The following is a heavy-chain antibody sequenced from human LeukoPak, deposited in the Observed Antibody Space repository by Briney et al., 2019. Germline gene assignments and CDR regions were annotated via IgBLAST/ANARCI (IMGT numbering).Heavy chain of an antibody. D-gene: IGHD3-3*01. Sequence: TPSETLSLTCAVYGGSFSGYYWSWIRQPPGKGLEWIGEINHSGSTNYNPSLKSRVTISVDTSKNQFSLKLSSVTAADTAVYYCARGCGITIFGVVIDPFYYMDVWGKGTTVTVSS. V-gene: IGHV4-34*01. CDR1: GGSFSGYY. CDR3: ARGCGITIFGVVIDPFYYMDV. CDR2: INHSGST. J-gene: IGHJ6*03.